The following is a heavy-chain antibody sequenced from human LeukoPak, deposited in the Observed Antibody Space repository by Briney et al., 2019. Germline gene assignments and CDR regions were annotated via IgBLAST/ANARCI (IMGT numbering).Heavy chain of an antibody. CDR3: AKDN. J-gene: IGHJ4*02. CDR2: IKQDGSEK. Sequence: GGSLRLSCAASGFTFSSYSMNWVRQAPGKGLEWVANIKQDGSEKYYVDSVKGRFTISRDNSKNTLYLQMNSLRAEDTAVYYCAKDNWGQGTLVTVSS. V-gene: IGHV3-7*01. CDR1: GFTFSSYS.